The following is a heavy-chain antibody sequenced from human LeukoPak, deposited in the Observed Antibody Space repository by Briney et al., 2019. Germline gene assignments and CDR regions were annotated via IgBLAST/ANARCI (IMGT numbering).Heavy chain of an antibody. Sequence: SETLSLTCTVSGGSISNFSFYWGWIRQPPGKGLEWIGIIYYSGSTYYNPSLKSRVTISVDTSKNQFSLRLSSVTAADTAVYYCARRGWQWLVGAFDIWGQGTMVTVSS. CDR3: ARRGWQWLVGAFDI. CDR2: IYYSGST. J-gene: IGHJ3*02. V-gene: IGHV4-39*01. CDR1: GGSISNFSFY. D-gene: IGHD6-19*01.